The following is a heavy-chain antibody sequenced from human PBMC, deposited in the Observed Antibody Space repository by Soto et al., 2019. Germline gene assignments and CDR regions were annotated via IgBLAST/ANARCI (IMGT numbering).Heavy chain of an antibody. Sequence: QVQLVESGGGVVQTGRSLRLSCAASGFTFSSHGMHWVRQAPGKGLEWVAVIWYDGSNKYYADSVKGRFSISRDNSKNTLFLQMNSLRAEATAVYYCARWGNDKILDYWGQGTLVTVSS. V-gene: IGHV3-33*01. CDR2: IWYDGSNK. CDR1: GFTFSSHG. CDR3: ARWGNDKILDY. D-gene: IGHD3-16*01. J-gene: IGHJ4*02.